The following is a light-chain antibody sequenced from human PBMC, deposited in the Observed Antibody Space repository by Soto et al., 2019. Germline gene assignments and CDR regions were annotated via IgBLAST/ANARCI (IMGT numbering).Light chain of an antibody. Sequence: QSALTQPRSVSGSPGHSVTISCFGTSSDIGSYNAVSWYQQHPGKAPKLIIFDVFERPSGVPDRFSGSKSGNSASLTISGLRAEDESDYYCSSFAPSYRVIFGGGTKVTVL. CDR2: DVF. CDR3: SSFAPSYRVI. J-gene: IGLJ2*01. V-gene: IGLV2-11*01. CDR1: SSDIGSYNA.